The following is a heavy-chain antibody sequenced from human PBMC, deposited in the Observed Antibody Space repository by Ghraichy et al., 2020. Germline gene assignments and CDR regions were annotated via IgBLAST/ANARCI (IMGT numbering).Heavy chain of an antibody. CDR2: ISYDGSNK. Sequence: GGSLRLSCAASGFTFRRYGMHWVRQAPGKGLEWVAVISYDGSNKDYGDSVKGRFTISRDNSKNTLFLQMNSLRAEDTAVYYCAKERESSGYYSFRGDYYGMDVWGKGTTVTVSS. CDR1: GFTFRRYG. V-gene: IGHV3-30*18. D-gene: IGHD3-22*01. CDR3: AKERESSGYYSFRGDYYGMDV. J-gene: IGHJ6*04.